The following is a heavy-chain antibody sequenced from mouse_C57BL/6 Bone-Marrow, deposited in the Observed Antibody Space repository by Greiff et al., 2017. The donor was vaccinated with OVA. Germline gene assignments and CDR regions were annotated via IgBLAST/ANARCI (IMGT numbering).Heavy chain of an antibody. V-gene: IGHV14-2*01. Sequence: EVQLQQSGAELVKPGASAKLSCTASGYTINAYYMHWVTQRTEQGLEWIGRIDPEDGETKYAPKFQGKATITADTSSNTAYMQLISLTSVDTADCDRRDLNTCPIDVWGEVTPATVSS. CDR1: GYTINAYY. J-gene: IGHJ1*01. CDR2: IDPEDGET. CDR3: RDLNTCPIDV.